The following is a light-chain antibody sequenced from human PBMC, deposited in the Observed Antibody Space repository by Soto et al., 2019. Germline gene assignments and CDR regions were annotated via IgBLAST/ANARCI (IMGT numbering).Light chain of an antibody. Sequence: ELVLTQSPGTLSLSSGERATLSCRASQRVRSKSLAWYHQNPGQAPRLLIYGASSRATGSPDRFGGSGSGNVFALTISILAPEDLAVYYCQQYTSSPLTLGGGTKVAIK. CDR3: QQYTSSPLT. V-gene: IGKV3-20*01. CDR2: GAS. J-gene: IGKJ4*01. CDR1: QRVRSKS.